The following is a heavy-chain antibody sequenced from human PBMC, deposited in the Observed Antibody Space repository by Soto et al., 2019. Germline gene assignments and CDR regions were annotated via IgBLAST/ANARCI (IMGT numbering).Heavy chain of an antibody. CDR3: ARVDSASWLDY. J-gene: IGHJ4*02. CDR1: GGSVSNGAHY. Sequence: QVQLQESGPGLVKPSQTLSLTCSVSGGSVSNGAHYWSWIRQRPGKGLEWIGYIYYSGDTQYNPSHKRRXTXSXXTSKAQSSLKLTSVTAADTAVYYCARVDSASWLDYWGQGTLVTVSS. D-gene: IGHD2-2*01. CDR2: IYYSGDT. V-gene: IGHV4-31*03.